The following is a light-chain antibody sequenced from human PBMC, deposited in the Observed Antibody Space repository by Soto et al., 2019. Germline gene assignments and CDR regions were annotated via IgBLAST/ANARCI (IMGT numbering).Light chain of an antibody. CDR3: QQSYSTPWT. J-gene: IGKJ1*01. CDR1: QSISSY. V-gene: IGKV1-39*01. CDR2: AAS. Sequence: DIQMTQSPSSLSASVGDRVTNTCRASQSISSYLNWYQQKPGKAPKLLIDAASSLQSGVPSRFSGSGSGTDFTLTISSLHPEDFATYYCQQSYSTPWTFGQGNKVDIK.